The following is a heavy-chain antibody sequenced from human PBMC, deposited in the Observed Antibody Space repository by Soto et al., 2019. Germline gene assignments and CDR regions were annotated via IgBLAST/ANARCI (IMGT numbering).Heavy chain of an antibody. CDR2: IYYSGST. CDR3: ARHEAGWYLDY. V-gene: IGHV4-39*01. J-gene: IGHJ4*02. Sequence: PXETLSLTCTVARGFISSGTNYWAWIRQPPGKGLEWIANIYYSGSTFYNPSLKSRVTISLDTSKNQFSLKLRSVTAADTAVYYCARHEAGWYLDYWGQGTLVTVSS. CDR1: RGFISSGTNY. D-gene: IGHD6-25*01.